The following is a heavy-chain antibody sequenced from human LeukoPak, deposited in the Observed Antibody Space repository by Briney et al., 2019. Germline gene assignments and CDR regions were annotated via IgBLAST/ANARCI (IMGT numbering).Heavy chain of an antibody. J-gene: IGHJ6*02. CDR2: IYYSGST. Sequence: PSETLSLTCTVSGGSISSSSYYWGWIRQPPGKGLEWIGIIYYSGSTYYNPSLKSRVTISVDTSKNQFSLKLSSVTAADTAVYYCASTYYYGSGPYYYYGMDVWGQGTTVTVSS. D-gene: IGHD3-10*01. V-gene: IGHV4-39*07. CDR1: GGSISSSSYY. CDR3: ASTYYYGSGPYYYYGMDV.